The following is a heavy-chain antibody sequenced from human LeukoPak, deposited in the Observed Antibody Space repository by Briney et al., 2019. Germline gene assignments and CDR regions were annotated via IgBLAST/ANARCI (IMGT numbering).Heavy chain of an antibody. CDR1: GFTFSSYS. CDR3: ARDYSGWHDGPRFDP. J-gene: IGHJ5*02. D-gene: IGHD6-19*01. CDR2: ISSSSSYI. V-gene: IGHV3-21*01. Sequence: GGSLRLSCAASGFTFSSYSMNWVRQAPGKGLEWVSSISSSSSYIYYADSVKGRFTISRDNAKNSLYLQMNSLRAEDTAVYYCARDYSGWHDGPRFDPWGQGTLVTVSS.